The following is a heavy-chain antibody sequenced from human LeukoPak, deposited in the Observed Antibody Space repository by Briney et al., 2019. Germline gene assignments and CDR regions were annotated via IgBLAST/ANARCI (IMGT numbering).Heavy chain of an antibody. CDR3: ARGLRIAVAGNIDY. J-gene: IGHJ4*02. D-gene: IGHD6-19*01. CDR2: ITSSSSTI. V-gene: IGHV3-48*01. Sequence: GGSLRLSCAASGFTFSSYSMTWVRQAPGKGLEWVSYITSSSSTIYYADSVKGRFTISRDNSKNTLYLQMNSLRAEDTAVYYCARGLRIAVAGNIDYWGQGTLVTVSS. CDR1: GFTFSSYS.